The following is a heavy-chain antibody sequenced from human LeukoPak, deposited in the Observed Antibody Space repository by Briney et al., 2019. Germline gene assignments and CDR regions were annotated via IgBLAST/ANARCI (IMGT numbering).Heavy chain of an antibody. Sequence: GGSLRLSCAASGFTFSSYEMNWVRQAPGKGLEWVSYISSSGSTIYYADSVKGRFTISRDNAKNSLYLQMNSLRAEDTAVYYCARDYSSGWYANMDVWGKGTTVTVSS. J-gene: IGHJ6*03. CDR2: ISSSGSTI. D-gene: IGHD6-19*01. CDR1: GFTFSSYE. CDR3: ARDYSSGWYANMDV. V-gene: IGHV3-48*03.